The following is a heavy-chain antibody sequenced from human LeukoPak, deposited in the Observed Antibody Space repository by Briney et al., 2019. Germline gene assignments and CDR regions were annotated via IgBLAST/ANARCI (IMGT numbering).Heavy chain of an antibody. CDR3: ARRMGNHFDY. Sequence: GGSLRLSSAASGFTFSSFSMHWVRQAPGKGLEWVAVISYDGNKHYADSVKGRFTMSRDNFENTLYPQMNTLAEDTAVYYCARRMGNHFDYWGQGTLVTVSS. CDR1: GFTFSSFS. V-gene: IGHV3-30*04. CDR2: ISYDGNK. J-gene: IGHJ4*02. D-gene: IGHD2-8*01.